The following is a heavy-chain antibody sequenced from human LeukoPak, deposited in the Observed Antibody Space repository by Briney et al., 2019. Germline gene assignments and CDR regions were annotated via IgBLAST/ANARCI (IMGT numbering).Heavy chain of an antibody. CDR2: IGTSGTSI. D-gene: IGHD6-25*01. CDR1: GFTFSSFE. V-gene: IGHV3-48*03. CDR3: ARGLDYSGWPFDY. J-gene: IGHJ4*02. Sequence: GGSLRLSCAASGFTFSSFEMNWVRQAPGKGLEWVAYIGTSGTSIYYADSVKGRFTVSRDNAKNSLYLQMSSLRVEDTAVYCCARGLDYSGWPFDYWGQGTLATVSS.